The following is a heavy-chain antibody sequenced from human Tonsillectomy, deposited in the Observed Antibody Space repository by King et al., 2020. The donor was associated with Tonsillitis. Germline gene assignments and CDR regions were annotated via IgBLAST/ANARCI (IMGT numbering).Heavy chain of an antibody. CDR2: IYYSGSS. Sequence: QLQESGPGLVKPSETLSLTCTVSGGSISSTSYYWGWIRQPPGKGLDWIGSIYYSGSSYYNPSLKSRVTISVDTSKNQFSLNLSSVTAADTAVYYCASRPAGSYYYYYMDVWGKGTTVTVSS. D-gene: IGHD6-13*01. CDR1: GGSISSTSYY. V-gene: IGHV4-39*01. CDR3: ASRPAGSYYYYYMDV. J-gene: IGHJ6*03.